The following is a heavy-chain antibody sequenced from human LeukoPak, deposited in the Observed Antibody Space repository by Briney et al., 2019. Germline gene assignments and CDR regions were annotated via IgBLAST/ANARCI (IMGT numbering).Heavy chain of an antibody. CDR1: GFTFSSYG. J-gene: IGHJ6*03. Sequence: AGGSLRLSCAASGFTFSSYGMHWVRQAPGKGLEWVAFTRYDGSNKYYADSVKGRFTISRDNSKNTLYLQMNSLRAEDTAVYYCAKRETVTSPMDVWGKGTTVTVSS. CDR2: TRYDGSNK. D-gene: IGHD4-11*01. V-gene: IGHV3-30*02. CDR3: AKRETVTSPMDV.